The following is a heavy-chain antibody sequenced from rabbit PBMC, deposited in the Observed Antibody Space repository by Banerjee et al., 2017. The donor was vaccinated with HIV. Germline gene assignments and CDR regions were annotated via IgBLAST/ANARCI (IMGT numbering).Heavy chain of an antibody. CDR1: GIDFSSYG. Sequence: QEHLVESGGGLVTLGGSLKLTCKASGIDFSSYGISWVRQAPGKGLEWIAYIYPDFGTTDYASWVNGRFTISLDNAQNTVFLQMTSLTAADTATYFCARAAGYGGYGFATGFNLWGQGTLVTVS. V-gene: IGHV1S47*01. J-gene: IGHJ4*01. CDR2: IYPDFGTT. CDR3: ARAAGYGGYGFATGFNL. D-gene: IGHD6-1*01.